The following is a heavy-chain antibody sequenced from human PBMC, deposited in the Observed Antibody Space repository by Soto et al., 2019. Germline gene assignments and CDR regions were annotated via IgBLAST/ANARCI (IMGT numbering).Heavy chain of an antibody. CDR1: GFTCSDYY. J-gene: IGHJ6*02. V-gene: IGHV3-11*01. CDR3: STTSDSCYEGYYYYYGMDV. D-gene: IGHD5-12*01. Sequence: GGSLRLSCAASGFTCSDYYMGWIRRAAGKGLEWVSYISSSGSNIYYADSVKGRFTISRDNAKNSLYLQMNSLRAEDTAVDYCSTTSDSCYEGYYYYYGMDVWGQGTTVTVSS. CDR2: ISSSGSNI.